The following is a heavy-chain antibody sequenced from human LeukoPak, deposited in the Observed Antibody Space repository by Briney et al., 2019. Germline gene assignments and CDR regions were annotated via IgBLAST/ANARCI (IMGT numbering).Heavy chain of an antibody. D-gene: IGHD5-12*01. Sequence: ASVKVSCKASGYTFTGYYMHWVRQAPGQGLEWMGWINPNSGGTNYAQKFQGRVTMTRDTSISTAYMELSRLRSDDTAVYYCARMTTYSGYEERSQNWFDPWGQGTLVTVSS. V-gene: IGHV1-2*02. J-gene: IGHJ5*02. CDR2: INPNSGGT. CDR3: ARMTTYSGYEERSQNWFDP. CDR1: GYTFTGYY.